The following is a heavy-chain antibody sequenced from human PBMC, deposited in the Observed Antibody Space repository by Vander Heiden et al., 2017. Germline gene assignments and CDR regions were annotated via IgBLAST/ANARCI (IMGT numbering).Heavy chain of an antibody. CDR2: IYYSGST. Sequence: QVQLQESGPGLVKPSQTLSLTCTVPGGSITSGGYYWSWLRQHPGKGLEWIGYIYYSGSTYYNPSLKSRVTISVDTSKNQFSLKLSSVTAADTAVYYCARAPGYNWNYDTTRYYYYGMDVWGQGTTVTVSS. V-gene: IGHV4-31*03. D-gene: IGHD1-7*01. CDR1: GGSITSGGYY. CDR3: ARAPGYNWNYDTTRYYYYGMDV. J-gene: IGHJ6*02.